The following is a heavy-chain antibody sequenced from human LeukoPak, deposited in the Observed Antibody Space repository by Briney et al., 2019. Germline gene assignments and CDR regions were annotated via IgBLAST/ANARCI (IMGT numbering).Heavy chain of an antibody. D-gene: IGHD3-3*01. CDR1: GGSISSGDYY. J-gene: IGHJ4*02. V-gene: IGHV4-30-4*08. Sequence: PSETLSLTCTVSGGSISSGDYYWSWIRQPPGKGLEWIGYIYYSGSTYYNPSLKSRVTISVDTSKNQFSLKLSSVTAADTAVYYCAREPITIFGVVNEDWGQGTLVTVSS. CDR2: IYYSGST. CDR3: AREPITIFGVVNED.